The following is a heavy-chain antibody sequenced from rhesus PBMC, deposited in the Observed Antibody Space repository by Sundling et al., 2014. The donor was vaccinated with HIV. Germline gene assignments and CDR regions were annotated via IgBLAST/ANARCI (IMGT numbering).Heavy chain of an antibody. D-gene: IGHD3-28*01. V-gene: IGHV3-136*01. Sequence: QLVESGGDLVQPGGSLRLSCAASGFTFSSYAMTWVRQAPEKGLEWVSSISSGSSYINYADSVKGRFTISRDNAKNSLSLQMNSLRAEDTAVYYCTRIFSGYFDYWGQGVLVTVSS. CDR1: GFTFSSYA. CDR2: ISSGSSYI. J-gene: IGHJ4*01. CDR3: TRIFSGYFDY.